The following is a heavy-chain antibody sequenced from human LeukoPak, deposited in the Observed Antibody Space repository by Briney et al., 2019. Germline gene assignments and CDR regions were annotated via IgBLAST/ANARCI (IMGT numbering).Heavy chain of an antibody. D-gene: IGHD2-2*01. CDR2: ISSGGTI. J-gene: IGHJ3*02. V-gene: IGHV3-48*03. CDR3: ARDHGSTAFDI. Sequence: PGGSLRLSCAASGFTFSSYEMNWVRQAPGKRLECVSYISSGGTIYYADSVKGRFTISRDNAKNSLYLQMNSLRAEDTAVYYCARDHGSTAFDIWGQGTMVTVSS. CDR1: GFTFSSYE.